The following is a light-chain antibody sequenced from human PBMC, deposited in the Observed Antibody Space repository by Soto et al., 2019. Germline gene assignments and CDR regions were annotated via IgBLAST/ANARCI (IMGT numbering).Light chain of an antibody. V-gene: IGKV3-20*01. CDR1: QSVSSSY. CDR2: GAS. J-gene: IGKJ4*01. Sequence: VLTQSAGTVSLSPGERATLSCRASQSVSSSYLAWYQQKPGQAPRLLIYGASSRATGIPDRFSGSGSGTDFTLTISSLQPEDFATYYCQQSYSTLLLTFGGGTKVDIK. CDR3: QQSYSTLLLT.